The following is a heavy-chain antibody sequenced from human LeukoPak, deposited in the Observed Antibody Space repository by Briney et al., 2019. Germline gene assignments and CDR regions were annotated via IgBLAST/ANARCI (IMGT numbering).Heavy chain of an antibody. CDR3: ARDTMTHAFDI. J-gene: IGHJ3*02. CDR2: INHSGST. CDR1: GGSFSGYY. D-gene: IGHD3-22*01. Sequence: PSETLSLTCAVYGGSFSGYYWSWIRQPPGKGLEWIGEINHSGSTNHNPSLKSRVTISVDMSKNQFSLKLSSVTAADTAVYYCARDTMTHAFDIWGQGTMVTVSS. V-gene: IGHV4-34*01.